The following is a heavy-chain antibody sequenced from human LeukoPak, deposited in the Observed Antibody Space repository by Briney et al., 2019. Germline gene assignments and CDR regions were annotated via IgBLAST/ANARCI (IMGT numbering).Heavy chain of an antibody. CDR3: ARDPGDSSGWGGYYFDY. CDR1: GFTFSSYA. Sequence: GGSLRLSCAASGFTFSSYAMHWVRQAPGKGLEYVSAISSNGGSTYYANSVKGRFTISRDNSKNTLYLQMGSLRAEDMAVYYCARDPGDSSGWGGYYFDYWGQGILVTVSS. CDR2: ISSNGGST. D-gene: IGHD6-19*01. J-gene: IGHJ4*02. V-gene: IGHV3-64*01.